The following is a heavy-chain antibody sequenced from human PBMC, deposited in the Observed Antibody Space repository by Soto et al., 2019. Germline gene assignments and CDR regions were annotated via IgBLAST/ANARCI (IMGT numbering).Heavy chain of an antibody. CDR3: AKSTYAAGRFSPSALDY. Sequence: EVQLLESGGGLVQPGGSLRLSCAASGFTFSTYAMNWVRQAPGKALEWVSSISGSGDNTYYADSMKGRFTISRDKSKNALYVQIHSLRVEDTAVYYWAKSTYAAGRFSPSALDYWGQGTLVTVS. J-gene: IGHJ4*02. D-gene: IGHD3-10*01. CDR1: GFTFSTYA. V-gene: IGHV3-23*01. CDR2: ISGSGDNT.